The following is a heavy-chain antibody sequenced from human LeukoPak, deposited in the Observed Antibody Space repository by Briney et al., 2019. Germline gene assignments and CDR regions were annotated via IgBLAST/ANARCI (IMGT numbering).Heavy chain of an antibody. J-gene: IGHJ4*02. CDR2: IYWDDDK. CDR1: GFSLRTSGGG. CDR3: AHMIYSNSYFDY. V-gene: IGHV2-5*02. D-gene: IGHD4-11*01. Sequence: SGPTLLNPTPTLTLTCTFSGFSLRTSGGGVGWIRQPPGRALEWLALIYWDDDKRYSPSLKSRLTITKDTSRNQVVLTMTNMDPVDTATYYCAHMIYSNSYFDYWGQGTLVTVSS.